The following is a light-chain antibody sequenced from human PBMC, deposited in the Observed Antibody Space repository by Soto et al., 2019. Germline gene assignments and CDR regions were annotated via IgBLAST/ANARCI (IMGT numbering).Light chain of an antibody. CDR3: CSYAGSYTWV. CDR1: SSDVGGYNY. Sequence: QSVLTQPRSVSGSPGQSVTISCTGTSSDVGGYNYVSWYQQYPGKAPKLMIYDVNKWPSGVPDRFSGSKSGTTASLTISGLQAKDEADYYCCSYAGSYTWVFGGGTKLTVL. CDR2: DVN. V-gene: IGLV2-11*01. J-gene: IGLJ3*02.